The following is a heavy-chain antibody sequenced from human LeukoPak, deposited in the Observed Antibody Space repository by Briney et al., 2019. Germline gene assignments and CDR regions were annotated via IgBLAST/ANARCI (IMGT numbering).Heavy chain of an antibody. CDR3: ARWVYGSGVFDY. V-gene: IGHV4-59*12. J-gene: IGHJ4*02. Sequence: PSETLSLTCTVSGGSISSYYWSWIRQPPGKGLEWIGYIYYSGSTNYNPSLKSRVTISVDTSKNQFSLKLSSVTAADTAVYYCARWVYGSGVFDYWGQGTLVTVS. CDR2: IYYSGST. D-gene: IGHD3-10*01. CDR1: GGSISSYY.